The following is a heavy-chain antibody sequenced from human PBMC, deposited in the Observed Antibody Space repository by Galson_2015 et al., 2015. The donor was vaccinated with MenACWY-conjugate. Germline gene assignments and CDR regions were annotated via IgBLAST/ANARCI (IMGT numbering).Heavy chain of an antibody. D-gene: IGHD6-13*01. Sequence: SLRLSCAASGFTFGDYLMSWFRQAPGKGLEWVAFIRSKAYGGTPEYAASVKGRFIVSRDDSKSIAYLQMNSLRAEDTAVYYCARGGQGLEAAEDNWFDPWCQGTLGTVSS. CDR2: IRSKAYGGTP. J-gene: IGHJ5*02. CDR1: GFTFGDYL. V-gene: IGHV3-49*03. CDR3: ARGGQGLEAAEDNWFDP.